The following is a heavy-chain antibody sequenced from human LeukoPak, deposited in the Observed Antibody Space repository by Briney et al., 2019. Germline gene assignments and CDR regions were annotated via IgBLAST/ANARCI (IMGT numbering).Heavy chain of an antibody. Sequence: SETLSLTCTVSGGSISSSSYYWGWIRQPPGKGPEWIGSIYYSGSTYYNPSLKSRVTISVDTSKNQFSLKLSSVTAADTAVYYCARDHLSSGSGRDNWFDPWGQGTLVTVSS. D-gene: IGHD3-10*01. CDR3: ARDHLSSGSGRDNWFDP. CDR2: IYYSGST. CDR1: GGSISSSSYY. J-gene: IGHJ5*02. V-gene: IGHV4-39*07.